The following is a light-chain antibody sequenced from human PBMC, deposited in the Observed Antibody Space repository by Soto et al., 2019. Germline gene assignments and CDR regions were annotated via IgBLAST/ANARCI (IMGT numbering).Light chain of an antibody. CDR1: SGSIASYY. V-gene: IGLV6-57*04. J-gene: IGLJ1*01. Sequence: FIRSPPHSVSESPAKTSAISCTRSSGSIASYYVQWYQQRPGRAPTTVIYEDDDRPSGVPDRCSGSIDSSSNSASLTISGLKTEDEADYYCLSYDSSNFVFGSGTKVTVL. CDR2: EDD. CDR3: LSYDSSNFV.